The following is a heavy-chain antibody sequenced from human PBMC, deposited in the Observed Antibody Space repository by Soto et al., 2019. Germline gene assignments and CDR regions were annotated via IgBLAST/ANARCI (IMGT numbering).Heavy chain of an antibody. CDR1: GFTFSSYA. D-gene: IGHD5-12*01. V-gene: IGHV3-30-3*01. CDR2: ISSDGSNE. J-gene: IGHJ4*02. Sequence: QVQLVESGGGVVQPGRSLRLSCAASGFTFSSYAMHWVRQAPGKGLEWVGLISSDGSNEYYADSVKGRFTISRDNSKNTVYLQLNSLRDEYTAVYYCAREGFGAYDFRRVPQTDYWGQGTLVTVSS. CDR3: AREGFGAYDFRRVPQTDY.